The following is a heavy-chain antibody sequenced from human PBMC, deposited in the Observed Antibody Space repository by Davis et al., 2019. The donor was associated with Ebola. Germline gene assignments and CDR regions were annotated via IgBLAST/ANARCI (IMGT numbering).Heavy chain of an antibody. J-gene: IGHJ6*04. CDR1: GYTFTNYG. CDR2: INPHNGNT. V-gene: IGHV1-18*04. Sequence: AASVKVSCKASGYTFTNYGITWVRQAPGQGLEWMGWINPHNGNTNYAQNVQGRVIMTSDTATTTAYMEVGSLRSEDTAVYYCARGMDVWGKGTTVTVSS. CDR3: ARGMDV.